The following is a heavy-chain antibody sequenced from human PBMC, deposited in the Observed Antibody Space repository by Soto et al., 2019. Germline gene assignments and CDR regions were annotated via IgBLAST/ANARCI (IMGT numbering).Heavy chain of an antibody. CDR2: ISYDGSNK. V-gene: IGHV3-30*18. CDR1: GFTFSSYG. Sequence: PGGSLRLSCAASGFTFSSYGMHWVRQAPGKGLEWVAVISYDGSNKYYADSVKGRFTISRDNSKNTLYLQMNSLRAEDTAVYYCAKSLLVVITDYYFDYRGQRTLVTVSS. CDR3: AKSLLVVITDYYFDY. D-gene: IGHD3-22*01. J-gene: IGHJ4*02.